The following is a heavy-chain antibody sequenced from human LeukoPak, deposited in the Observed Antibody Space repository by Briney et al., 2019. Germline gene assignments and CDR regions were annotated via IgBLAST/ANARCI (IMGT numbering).Heavy chain of an antibody. CDR1: GFTFSSYA. CDR3: ARAPTYDSSGYYLDY. V-gene: IGHV3-30-3*01. D-gene: IGHD3-22*01. J-gene: IGHJ4*02. CDR2: ISYDGSNK. Sequence: PGGSLRLSCAASGFTFSSYAMHWVRQAPGKELEWVAVISYDGSNKYYADSVKGRFTISRDNSKNTLYLQMNSLRAEDTAVYYCARAPTYDSSGYYLDYWGQGTLVTVSS.